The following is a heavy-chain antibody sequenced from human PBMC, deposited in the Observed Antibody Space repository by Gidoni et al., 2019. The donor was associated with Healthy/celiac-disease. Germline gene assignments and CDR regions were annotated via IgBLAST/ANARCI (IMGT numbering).Heavy chain of an antibody. V-gene: IGHV4-59*01. D-gene: IGHD6-19*01. Sequence: QVQLQESGPGLVKPSETLSLTCTVSGGSISSYYWSWIRQPPGKGLEWIGYIYYSGSTNYNPSLKSRVTISVDTSKNQFSLKLSSVTAADTAVYYCASSDLYSSGWYYFDYWGQGTLVTVSS. CDR1: GGSISSYY. J-gene: IGHJ4*02. CDR3: ASSDLYSSGWYYFDY. CDR2: IYYSGST.